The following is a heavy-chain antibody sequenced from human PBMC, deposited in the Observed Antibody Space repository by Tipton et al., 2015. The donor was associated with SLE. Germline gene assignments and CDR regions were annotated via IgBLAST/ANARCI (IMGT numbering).Heavy chain of an antibody. V-gene: IGHV4-59*11. J-gene: IGHJ2*01. CDR1: GGSISSHY. Sequence: TLSLTYTVSGGSISSHYWSWIRQPPGKGLEWIGYIYYSGSTNYNPSLKSRVTISVDTSKNQFSLKLSSVTAADTAVYYCARGDWYFDLWGRGTLVTVSS. CDR2: IYYSGST. CDR3: ARGDWYFDL.